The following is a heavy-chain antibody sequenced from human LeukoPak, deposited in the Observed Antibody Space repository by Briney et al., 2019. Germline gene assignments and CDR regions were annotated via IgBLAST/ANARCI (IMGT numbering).Heavy chain of an antibody. D-gene: IGHD6-19*01. V-gene: IGHV4-59*08. CDR3: ARLASSGWSHCDY. CDR1: GGSISGYY. J-gene: IGHJ4*02. CDR2: IYYSGST. Sequence: SETLSLTCTVSGGSISGYYWSWIRQHPGKGPEWIGYIYYSGSTNYNPSLKSRVTISVDTSKNQFSLKMNSVTAADTAVYYCARLASSGWSHCDYWGQGTLVTVSS.